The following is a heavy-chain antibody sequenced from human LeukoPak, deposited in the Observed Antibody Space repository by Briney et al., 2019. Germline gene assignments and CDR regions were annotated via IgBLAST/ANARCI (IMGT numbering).Heavy chain of an antibody. CDR1: GGSFSGYY. CDR3: AREAGWTLVLRISGSAFDI. J-gene: IGHJ3*02. V-gene: IGHV4-34*01. CDR2: INHSGST. Sequence: SETLSLTCAVYGGSFSGYYWSWIRQPPGKGLEWIGEINHSGSTNYNPSLKSRVTVSVDTSKNQFSLKLSSVTAADTAVYYCAREAGWTLVLRISGSAFDIWGQGTMVTVSS. D-gene: IGHD2-15*01.